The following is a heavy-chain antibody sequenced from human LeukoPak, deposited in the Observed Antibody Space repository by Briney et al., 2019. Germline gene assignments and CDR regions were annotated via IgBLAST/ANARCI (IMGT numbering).Heavy chain of an antibody. D-gene: IGHD3-10*01. CDR1: GFTFSSFW. CDR2: INGNGSST. CDR3: ACLTTMIRGVSLGY. J-gene: IGHJ4*02. V-gene: IGHV3-74*01. Sequence: QAGGSLRLSCVASGFTFSSFWMHWVRQAPGKGLVWVSRINGNGSSTSYADSVKGRFTISRDNAKNTLYLQMSSLRAEDTAVYYCACLTTMIRGVSLGYWGQGTLVTVSA.